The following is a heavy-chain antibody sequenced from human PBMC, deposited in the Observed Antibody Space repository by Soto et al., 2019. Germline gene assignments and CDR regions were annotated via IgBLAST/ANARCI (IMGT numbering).Heavy chain of an antibody. J-gene: IGHJ6*02. V-gene: IGHV3-48*02. CDR3: ARGVAVAGRDYYYGMDV. CDR1: GFAFSSYS. CDR2: ISSSSSTI. Sequence: PVGSLRLSCAASGFAFSSYSMNWVRQAPGKGLEWVSYISSSSSTIYYADSVKGRFTISRDNAKNSPYLQMNSLRDEDTAVYYCARGVAVAGRDYYYGMDVWGQGTTVTVSS. D-gene: IGHD6-19*01.